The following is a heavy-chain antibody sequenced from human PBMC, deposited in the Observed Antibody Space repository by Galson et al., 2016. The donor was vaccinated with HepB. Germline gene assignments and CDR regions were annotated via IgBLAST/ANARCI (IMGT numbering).Heavy chain of an antibody. V-gene: IGHV3-23*01. J-gene: IGHJ4*02. CDR2: ISGSGDST. Sequence: SLRLSCAASGFSFNIYAMNWVRQAPGRGLEWVSGISGSGDSTYYADSVKGRFTISRDNSKNTLHLQMNSLRAEDTAVYYCAKNLEFGELLYLDDWGQGTLVTVSS. D-gene: IGHD3-10*01. CDR1: GFSFNIYA. CDR3: AKNLEFGELLYLDD.